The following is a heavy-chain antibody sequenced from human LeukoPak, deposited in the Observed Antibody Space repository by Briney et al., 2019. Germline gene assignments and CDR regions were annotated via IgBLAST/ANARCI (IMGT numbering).Heavy chain of an antibody. Sequence: KSGGSLTLPCTASVFTFSDYYMSWIRQAPGKGLEWVSYISSSCSTIYYPDSVKGRFTISRDNAKNSLYLQMNSLRAEDTAVYYCARGQAAAGYFDYWGQRTLVTLSS. J-gene: IGHJ4*02. V-gene: IGHV3-11*01. D-gene: IGHD6-13*01. CDR1: VFTFSDYY. CDR3: ARGQAAAGYFDY. CDR2: ISSSCSTI.